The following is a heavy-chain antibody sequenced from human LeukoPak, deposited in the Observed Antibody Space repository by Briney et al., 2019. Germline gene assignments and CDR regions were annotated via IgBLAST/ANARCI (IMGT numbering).Heavy chain of an antibody. CDR1: GFTFSSYA. CDR3: ARGGYDSSGYYHRGIPGAVDY. V-gene: IGHV4-34*01. Sequence: PGGSLRLSCAASGFTFSSYAMSWVRQPPGKGLEWIGEINHSGSTNYNPSLKSRVTISVDTSKNQFSLKLSSVTAADTAVYYCARGGYDSSGYYHRGIPGAVDYWGQGTLVTVSS. CDR2: INHSGST. D-gene: IGHD3-22*01. J-gene: IGHJ4*02.